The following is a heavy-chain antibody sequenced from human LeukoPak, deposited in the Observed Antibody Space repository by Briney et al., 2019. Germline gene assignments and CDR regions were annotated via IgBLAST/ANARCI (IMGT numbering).Heavy chain of an antibody. Sequence: ASVKVSCKASGGTFSSYAISWVRQAPGQGLEWMGMINPSAGGTSHAQKFQGRVIMTRETSTSIVYMELSSLKSEDTAVYYCARGLRSSSYTYWGQGTLVTVSS. J-gene: IGHJ4*02. CDR3: ARGLRSSSYTY. CDR2: INPSAGGT. V-gene: IGHV1-46*01. CDR1: GGTFSSYA. D-gene: IGHD3-22*01.